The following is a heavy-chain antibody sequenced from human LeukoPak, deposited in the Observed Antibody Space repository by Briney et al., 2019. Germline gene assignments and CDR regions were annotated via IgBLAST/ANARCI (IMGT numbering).Heavy chain of an antibody. CDR2: IDPNNGDT. D-gene: IGHD1-14*01. J-gene: IGHJ3*02. CDR3: AANVETGRGDFDI. CDR1: GYTFTHFY. V-gene: IGHV1-2*02. Sequence: ASVKVSFKASGYTFTHFYIHWVRQAPGQGLELLGWIDPNNGDTDYAQKFQGRVTMTRDTSMDTAYMQVTGLRYDDTAVYYCAANVETGRGDFDIWGQGTLVTVSS.